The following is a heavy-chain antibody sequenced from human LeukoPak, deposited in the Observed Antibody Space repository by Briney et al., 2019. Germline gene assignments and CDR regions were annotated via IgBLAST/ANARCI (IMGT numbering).Heavy chain of an antibody. V-gene: IGHV1-69*10. D-gene: IGHD5-18*01. CDR1: GGTFSSYA. CDR3: AREVDEQLWNSFDP. Sequence: SVKVSCTASGGTFSSYAISWVRDAPGQGLEWMGEIIPIFGITNNAQKFQGRVTTSADKSTRTAYMELSSLRAEDTAVYYCAREVDEQLWNSFDPWGEGNLFTVSS. CDR2: IIPIFGIT. J-gene: IGHJ5*02.